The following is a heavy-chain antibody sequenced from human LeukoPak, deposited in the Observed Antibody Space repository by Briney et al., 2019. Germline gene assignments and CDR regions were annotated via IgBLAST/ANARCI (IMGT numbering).Heavy chain of an antibody. V-gene: IGHV5-51*01. CDR2: IYPGDSDT. CDR3: ARPTNYYDSSGLDAFDI. Sequence: PGESLKISCKGSGYSFTSYWIGWVRQMTGKGLEGMDIIYPGDSDTRHSPSIQGQVTNSADQSISTAYLQWSSLKASDTAMYYCARPTNYYDSSGLDAFDIWGQGTMVTVSS. CDR1: GYSFTSYW. J-gene: IGHJ3*02. D-gene: IGHD3-22*01.